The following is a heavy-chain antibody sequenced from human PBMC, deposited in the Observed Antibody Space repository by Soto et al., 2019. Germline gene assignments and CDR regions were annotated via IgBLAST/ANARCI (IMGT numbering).Heavy chain of an antibody. Sequence: QVQLVESGGGVVQPGRSLRLSCAASGFTFSSYAMHWVRQAPGKGLEWVAVISYDGSNKYYADSVKGRFTISRDNSKHTMYLHMNSLRAEDTAVYYCARDRLRYNWNAFPYYYYGMDVWGQGTTVTVSS. CDR2: ISYDGSNK. CDR3: ARDRLRYNWNAFPYYYYGMDV. V-gene: IGHV3-30-3*01. D-gene: IGHD1-1*01. J-gene: IGHJ6*02. CDR1: GFTFSSYA.